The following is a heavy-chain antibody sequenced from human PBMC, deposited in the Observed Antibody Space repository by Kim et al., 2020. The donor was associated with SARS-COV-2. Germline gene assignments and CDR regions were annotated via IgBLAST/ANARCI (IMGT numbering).Heavy chain of an antibody. V-gene: IGHV3-48*03. CDR3: ASLIVVVPSF. D-gene: IGHD2-2*01. CDR1: GFTFSSYE. CDR2: ISSSGSTI. Sequence: GGSLRLSCAASGFTFSSYEMNWVRQAPGKGLEWVSYISSSGSTIYYADSVTGRFTISRDNAKNSLYLQMNSLRAEDTAVYYCASLIVVVPSFWGQGTLVT. J-gene: IGHJ4*02.